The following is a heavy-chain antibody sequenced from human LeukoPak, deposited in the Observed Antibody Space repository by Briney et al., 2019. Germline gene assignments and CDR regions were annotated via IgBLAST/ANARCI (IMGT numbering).Heavy chain of an antibody. CDR3: ARENYYGSGPTFDY. D-gene: IGHD3-10*01. J-gene: IGHJ4*02. CDR2: IIPIFGTA. Sequence: SVKVSRKASGGTFSSYAISWVRQAPGQGLEWMGGIIPIFGTANYAQKFQGRVTITADESTSTAYMELSSLRSEDTAVYYCARENYYGSGPTFDYWGQGTLVTVSS. CDR1: GGTFSSYA. V-gene: IGHV1-69*13.